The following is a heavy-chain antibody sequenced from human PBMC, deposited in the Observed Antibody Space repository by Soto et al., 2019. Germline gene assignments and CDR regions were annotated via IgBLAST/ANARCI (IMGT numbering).Heavy chain of an antibody. Sequence: EVQLVESGGALVQPGGSLRLSCAVSGFTCSNSWMSWVRQTPGKGLGWVANINQDGSEKYYVDSVKGRFTISRDNAKNSLYRQMNSLRAEDTAVYYCARELIVGPAEYFQHWGQGSLVTVSS. J-gene: IGHJ1*01. CDR3: ARELIVGPAEYFQH. D-gene: IGHD1-26*01. V-gene: IGHV3-7*01. CDR2: INQDGSEK. CDR1: GFTCSNSW.